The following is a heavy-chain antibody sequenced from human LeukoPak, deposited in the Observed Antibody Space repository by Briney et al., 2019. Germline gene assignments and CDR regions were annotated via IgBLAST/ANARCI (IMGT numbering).Heavy chain of an antibody. V-gene: IGHV3-23*01. D-gene: IGHD3-22*01. CDR3: AKASGYYYDSSGYYLGAFDI. Sequence: GGSLRLSCAASGFTFSNYGMNWVRQAPGKGLEWVSTISGRSDSTYYADSVKGRFTISRDSSKDTLYLQLNYLRAEDTAVYYCAKASGYYYDSSGYYLGAFDIWGPGTMVTVSS. J-gene: IGHJ3*02. CDR2: ISGRSDST. CDR1: GFTFSNYG.